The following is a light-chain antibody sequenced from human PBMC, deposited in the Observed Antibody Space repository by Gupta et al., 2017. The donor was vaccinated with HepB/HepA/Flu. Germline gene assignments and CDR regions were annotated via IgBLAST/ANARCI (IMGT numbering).Light chain of an antibody. J-gene: IGKJ4*01. CDR2: WAS. CDR1: QSVSHW. V-gene: IGKV1-5*03. CDR3: QQYNSYHT. Sequence: DIQMTQSPSTLSAYVGDRVTITCRASQSVSHWLAWYQQKPGKAPKLLIYWASNLESGVPSRFSGSGSGTEFTLTISSLQPDDFANYYCQQYNSYHTFGGGTKVEIK.